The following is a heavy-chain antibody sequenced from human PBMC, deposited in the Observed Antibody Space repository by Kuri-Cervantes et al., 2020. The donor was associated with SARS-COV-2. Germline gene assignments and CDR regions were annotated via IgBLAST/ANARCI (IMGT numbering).Heavy chain of an antibody. D-gene: IGHD2-2*01. CDR3: ARDRDCSGTSCPDAFGI. CDR1: GFTFSNAW. Sequence: GESLKISCAASGFTFSNAWMSWVRQAPGKGLEWVSVIYSGGSTYYADSVKGRFTISRDNSKNTLYLQMNSLRAEDTAVYYCARDRDCSGTSCPDAFGIWGQGTMVTVSS. J-gene: IGHJ3*02. V-gene: IGHV3-66*02. CDR2: IYSGGST.